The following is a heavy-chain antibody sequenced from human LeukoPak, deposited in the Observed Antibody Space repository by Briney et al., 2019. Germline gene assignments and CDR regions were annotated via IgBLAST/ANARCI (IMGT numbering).Heavy chain of an antibody. V-gene: IGHV3-23*01. CDR1: GFTVSSNY. Sequence: GGSLRLSCAASGFTVSSNYMSWVRQAPGKGLEWVSAISGSGGSTYYADSVKGRFTISRDNSKNTLYLQMNSLRAEDTAVYYCAKGYLEVPAAICFDYWGQGTLVTVSS. CDR2: ISGSGGST. D-gene: IGHD2-2*01. CDR3: AKGYLEVPAAICFDY. J-gene: IGHJ4*02.